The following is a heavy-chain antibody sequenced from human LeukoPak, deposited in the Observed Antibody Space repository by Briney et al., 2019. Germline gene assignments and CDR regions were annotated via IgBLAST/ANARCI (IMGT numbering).Heavy chain of an antibody. CDR1: GYTFTGYY. J-gene: IGHJ5*02. Sequence: GASVKVSCKASGYTFTGYYMHWVRQAPGQGLEWMGWINPNSGGTNYAQKFQGWVTMTRDTSISTAYMELSRLRSDDTAVYYCAKNRQYQLLKGLYNWFDPWGQGTLVTGSS. V-gene: IGHV1-2*04. CDR3: AKNRQYQLLKGLYNWFDP. CDR2: INPNSGGT. D-gene: IGHD2-2*01.